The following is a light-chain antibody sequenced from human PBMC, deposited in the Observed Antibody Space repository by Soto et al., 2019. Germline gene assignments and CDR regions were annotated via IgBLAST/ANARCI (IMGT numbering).Light chain of an antibody. Sequence: QSVLTRPASVSGSPGQSITISSTGTSSDVGGNKYVSWYQQYPGKVPKLLINKVTNRPSGVSYRFSGSKSGNTASLTISALLAEDEADYFCASSTSDSLYVFGTGTKVTVL. CDR2: KVT. V-gene: IGLV2-14*01. CDR3: ASSTSDSLYV. J-gene: IGLJ1*01. CDR1: SSDVGGNKY.